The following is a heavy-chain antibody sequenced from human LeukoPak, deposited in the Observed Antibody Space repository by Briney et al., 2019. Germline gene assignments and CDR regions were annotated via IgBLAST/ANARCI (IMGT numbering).Heavy chain of an antibody. CDR3: ATDMTTATTCYLQH. V-gene: IGHV3-21*06. CDR2: ISSRSTYR. CDR1: GFTFSDYS. Sequence: GGSLRLSCAASGFTFSDYSMNWVRQAPGKGLELVSSISSRSTYRYYADSVKGRFTISRDNAKNSLCLQMNSLRAEDTAVYYCATDMTTATTCYLQHWGQGTPVTVSS. D-gene: IGHD4-17*01. J-gene: IGHJ1*01.